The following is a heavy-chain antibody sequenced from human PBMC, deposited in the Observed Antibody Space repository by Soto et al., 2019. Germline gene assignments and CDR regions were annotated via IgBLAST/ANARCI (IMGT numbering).Heavy chain of an antibody. Sequence: GGSLRLSCAASGFTFSPYIMHWVRQAPGKGLVWVSRINTDGSNRDYADSVKGRFTIPRDNAKNTLYLQMNSLGAEDTAVYYCAKGGCSSTSCLDYWGQGTLVTVSS. D-gene: IGHD2-2*01. J-gene: IGHJ4*02. CDR3: AKGGCSSTSCLDY. CDR1: GFTFSPYI. CDR2: INTDGSNR. V-gene: IGHV3-74*01.